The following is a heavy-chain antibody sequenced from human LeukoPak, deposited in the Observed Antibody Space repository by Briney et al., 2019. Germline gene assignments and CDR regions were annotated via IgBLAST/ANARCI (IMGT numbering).Heavy chain of an antibody. D-gene: IGHD6-19*01. CDR3: AKALTVAGSR. V-gene: IGHV3-23*01. J-gene: IGHJ4*02. CDR2: ISDTGGST. Sequence: GGSLRLSCAASGFTFSSYAVDWVRQAPGKGLGWVSTISDTGGSTFYADSVKGRFTISRDNSKNTLYLQMHSLRADDTAVYYCAKALTVAGSRWGQGTLVTVSS. CDR1: GFTFSSYA.